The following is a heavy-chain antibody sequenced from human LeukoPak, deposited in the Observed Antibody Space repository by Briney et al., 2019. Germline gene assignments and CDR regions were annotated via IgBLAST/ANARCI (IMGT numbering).Heavy chain of an antibody. D-gene: IGHD2-2*02. CDR3: ARDREKYPEGYFDY. Sequence: ASVKVSCKASGGTFSSYAISWVRQAPGQGLEWMGRIIPIFGIANYAQKFQGRVTITADKSTSTAYMELSSLRSEDTAVYYCARDREKYPEGYFDYWGQGTLVTVSS. CDR1: GGTFSSYA. J-gene: IGHJ4*02. CDR2: IIPIFGIA. V-gene: IGHV1-69*04.